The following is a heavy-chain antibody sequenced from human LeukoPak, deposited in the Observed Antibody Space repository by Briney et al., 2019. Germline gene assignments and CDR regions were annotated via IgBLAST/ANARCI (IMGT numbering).Heavy chain of an antibody. D-gene: IGHD6-19*01. Sequence: SQTLSLTCAVSGDSFSSNSAAWNCIRQSPSRGLEWLGRTYYRSKWYNDYAVSVKSRITINPDTSKTQFSLQLNSVTPEDTAVYYCARVGDIAVGPFDYWGQGTLVTVSS. CDR3: ARVGDIAVGPFDY. V-gene: IGHV6-1*01. J-gene: IGHJ4*02. CDR2: TYYRSKWYN. CDR1: GDSFSSNSAA.